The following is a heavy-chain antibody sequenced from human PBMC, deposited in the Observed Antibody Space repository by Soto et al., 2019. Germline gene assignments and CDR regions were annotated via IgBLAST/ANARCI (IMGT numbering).Heavy chain of an antibody. CDR1: GFTFSDYW. D-gene: IGHD1-1*01. Sequence: EVQLVESGGGLVQPGGSLRLSVAASGFTFSDYWMTWVRQAPGKGLEWVADIKQDGSEIYYVDSVKGRFTISRDNAKNSLYLQMNSLRAEDTAVYYCARDPNWNYYGMDVWGQGTTVTVSS. J-gene: IGHJ6*02. CDR3: ARDPNWNYYGMDV. V-gene: IGHV3-7*01. CDR2: IKQDGSEI.